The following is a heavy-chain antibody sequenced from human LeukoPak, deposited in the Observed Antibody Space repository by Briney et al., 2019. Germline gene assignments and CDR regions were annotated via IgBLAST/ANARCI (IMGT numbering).Heavy chain of an antibody. D-gene: IGHD4-17*01. CDR2: IYYSGST. J-gene: IGHJ4*02. V-gene: IGHV4-59*12. CDR1: GGSISSYY. Sequence: PSETLSLTCTVSGGSISSYYWSWIRQPPGKGLEWIGYIYYSGSTNYNPSLKSRVTISVDRSKNQFSLKLSSVTAADTAVYYCARMTTVTTGALDYWGQGTLVTVSS. CDR3: ARMTTVTTGALDY.